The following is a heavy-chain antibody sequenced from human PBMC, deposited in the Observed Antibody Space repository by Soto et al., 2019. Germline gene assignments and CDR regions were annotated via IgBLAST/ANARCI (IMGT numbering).Heavy chain of an antibody. D-gene: IGHD4-4*01. Sequence: PLSVTSIPCLASMSCSALYWSWIRQLAGKGLEWIGYVYYTGSAKYNPSLKSRVSISVDTSENQFSLKMSSVTAADTALYYCGRSTVSAYQPFDYWRQGALIT. CDR1: LASMSCSALY. V-gene: IGHV4-31*03. J-gene: IGHJ4*02. CDR3: GRSTVSAYQPFDY. CDR2: VYYTGSA.